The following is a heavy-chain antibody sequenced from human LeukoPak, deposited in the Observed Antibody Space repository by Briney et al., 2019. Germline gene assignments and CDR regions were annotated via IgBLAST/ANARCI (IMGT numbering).Heavy chain of an antibody. J-gene: IGHJ4*02. CDR3: ARVYYQDSGTSYRHLDY. CDR1: GFTFRNYY. V-gene: IGHV3-7*01. D-gene: IGHD3-22*01. Sequence: GGSLRLSCAASGFTFRNYYMTWVRQVPGKGLEWVASIKQDESEKYFLDSVKGRFTISRDNAENSLYLQMNSLRAEDTAVYYCARVYYQDSGTSYRHLDYWGQGTLVTVSS. CDR2: IKQDESEK.